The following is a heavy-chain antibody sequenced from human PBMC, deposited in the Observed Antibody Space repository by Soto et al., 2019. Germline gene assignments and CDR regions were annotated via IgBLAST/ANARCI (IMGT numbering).Heavy chain of an antibody. CDR3: ARGLQRELRYFDWQVYYYYGMDV. CDR2: IYYSGST. J-gene: IGHJ6*02. CDR1: GGTISSYY. Sequence: SETLSLTCTVSGGTISSYYWSWIRQPPGKGLEWIGYIYYSGSTNYNPSLKSRVTISVDTSKNQFSLKLSSVTAADTAVYCCARGLQRELRYFDWQVYYYYGMDVWGQGTTVTVSS. D-gene: IGHD3-9*01. V-gene: IGHV4-59*01.